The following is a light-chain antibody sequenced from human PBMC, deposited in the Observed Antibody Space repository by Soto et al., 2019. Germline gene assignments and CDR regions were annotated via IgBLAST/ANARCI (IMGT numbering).Light chain of an antibody. J-gene: IGKJ2*01. CDR3: QQYNNWTPYT. Sequence: EIVMTQSPATLSVSPGERATLFCRASQSVSSNLACYQQKPGQAPRLLIYGASTRATGIPARFSGSGSGTEFTLTISSLQSEDFAVYYCQQYNNWTPYTFGQGTKLEIK. V-gene: IGKV3-15*01. CDR2: GAS. CDR1: QSVSSN.